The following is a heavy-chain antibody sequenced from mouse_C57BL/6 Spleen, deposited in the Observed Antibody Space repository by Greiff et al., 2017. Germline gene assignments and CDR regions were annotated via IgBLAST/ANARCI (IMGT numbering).Heavy chain of an antibody. Sequence: VQLQQSGPELVKPGASVKISCKASGYTFTDYYMNWVKQSHGKSLEWIGDINPNNGGTSYNQKFKGKATLTVDKSSSTAYMELRSLTSEDSAVYYCARIYYGNSYAMDYWGQGTSVTVSS. CDR3: ARIYYGNSYAMDY. CDR2: INPNNGGT. CDR1: GYTFTDYY. D-gene: IGHD2-1*01. V-gene: IGHV1-26*01. J-gene: IGHJ4*01.